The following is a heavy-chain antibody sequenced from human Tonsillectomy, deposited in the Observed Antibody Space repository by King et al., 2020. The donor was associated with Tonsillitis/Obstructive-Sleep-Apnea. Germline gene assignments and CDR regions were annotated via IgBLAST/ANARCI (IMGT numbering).Heavy chain of an antibody. V-gene: IGHV3-49*05. Sequence: EVQLVESGGGLLKPGRSLRLSCTASGFTFGDYGMSWFRQAPGKGLEWVGFIRSKGYGGTTEYAASVKGRFTISRDDSKSIAYLQMNSLKTEDTAVYYCTRDGDITDYWGQGTLVTVSS. CDR2: IRSKGYGGTT. J-gene: IGHJ4*02. CDR3: TRDGDITDY. CDR1: GFTFGDYG. D-gene: IGHD4-17*01.